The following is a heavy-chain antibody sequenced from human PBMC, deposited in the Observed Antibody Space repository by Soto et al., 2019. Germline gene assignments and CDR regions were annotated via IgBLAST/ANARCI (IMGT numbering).Heavy chain of an antibody. D-gene: IGHD2-21*01. CDR2: IYVTGAV. J-gene: IGHJ5*02. V-gene: IGHV4-31*03. Sequence: SETLSLTCSVSGAALNSGNYYWSWIRQVPGKGLEWIGHIYVTGAVDYNPPLRDRITISQDTSERQFSLNLRLVTAADTAVYYCARLRIATNNYKWFDPWGQGTLVTVSS. CDR1: GAALNSGNYY. CDR3: ARLRIATNNYKWFDP.